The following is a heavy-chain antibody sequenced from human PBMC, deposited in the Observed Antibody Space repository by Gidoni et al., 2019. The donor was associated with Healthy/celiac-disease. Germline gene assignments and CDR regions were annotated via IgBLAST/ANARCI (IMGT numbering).Heavy chain of an antibody. J-gene: IGHJ5*02. CDR3: ARGIGWFDP. D-gene: IGHD2-21*01. CDR1: GGSISSGRYY. V-gene: IGHV4-61*02. CDR2: IYTSGST. Sequence: QVQLQESGPGLVKPSQTLSLTCPVSGGSISSGRYYWSWIRQPAGKGLEWIGRIYTSGSTNYNPSLKSRVTISVDTSKNQFSLKLSSVTAADTAVYYCARGIGWFDPWGQGTLVTVSS.